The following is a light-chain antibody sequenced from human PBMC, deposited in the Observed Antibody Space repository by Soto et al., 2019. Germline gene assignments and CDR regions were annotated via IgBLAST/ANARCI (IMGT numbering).Light chain of an antibody. CDR2: ANN. Sequence: QSVLTQPPSVSGAPGQRVTISCTGSSFNIGAGSDVHWYRQLPGTAPKLLIYANNNRPSGVPDRFSASKSGTSASLAITGLQAEDEADYYCQSYDSSLSGYVFGTGTKVTVL. J-gene: IGLJ1*01. V-gene: IGLV1-40*01. CDR3: QSYDSSLSGYV. CDR1: SFNIGAGSD.